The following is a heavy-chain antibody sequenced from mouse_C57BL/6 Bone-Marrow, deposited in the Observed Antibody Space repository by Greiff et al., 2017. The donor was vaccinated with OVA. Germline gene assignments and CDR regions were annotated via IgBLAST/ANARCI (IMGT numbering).Heavy chain of an antibody. CDR3: AGGSPYFDY. D-gene: IGHD1-1*01. J-gene: IGHJ2*01. Sequence: VQLQQPGAELVRPGSSVKLSCKASGYTFTSYWMHWVKQRPIQGLEWIGNIDPSDSETNYNQKFKDKATLTVDKSSSTAYMQLSSLTSEDSAVYYCAGGSPYFDYWGQGTTLTVSS. CDR1: GYTFTSYW. V-gene: IGHV1-52*01. CDR2: IDPSDSET.